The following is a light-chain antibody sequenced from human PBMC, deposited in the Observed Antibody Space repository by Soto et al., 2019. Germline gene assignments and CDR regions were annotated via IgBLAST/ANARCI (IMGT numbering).Light chain of an antibody. V-gene: IGKV1-5*01. CDR1: QSLSSY. CDR2: DAS. J-gene: IGKJ1*01. CDR3: QQYSDSSGA. Sequence: DLQMTQSPSTLSASVGDNITITCRASQSLSSYLAWYQQKPGRAPKLLIFDASTLESGVPSRFSGSGSGTDFTLTISSLQPDDFATYYCQQYSDSSGAFGQGTRVEIK.